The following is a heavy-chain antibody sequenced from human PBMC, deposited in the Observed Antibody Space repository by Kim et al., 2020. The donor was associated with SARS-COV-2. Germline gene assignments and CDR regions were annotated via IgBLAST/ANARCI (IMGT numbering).Heavy chain of an antibody. J-gene: IGHJ3*02. CDR1: GFTFSSYA. V-gene: IGHV3-30-3*01. CDR2: ISYDGSNK. Sequence: GGSLRLSCAASGFTFSSYAMHWVRQAPGKGLEWVAVISYDGSNKYYADSVKGRFTISRDNSKNTLYLQMNSLRAEDTAVYYCARDNSSSWYEVAFDIWGQGTIVTVSS. CDR3: ARDNSSSWYEVAFDI. D-gene: IGHD6-13*01.